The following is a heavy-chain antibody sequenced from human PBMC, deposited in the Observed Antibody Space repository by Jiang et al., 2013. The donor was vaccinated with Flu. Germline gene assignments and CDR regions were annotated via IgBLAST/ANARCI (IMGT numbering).Heavy chain of an antibody. CDR2: INAGNGNT. J-gene: IGHJ6*04. CDR3: ARGYCSGGSCYYYGMDV. CDR1: GYTFTSYA. V-gene: IGHV1-3*01. Sequence: SGYTFTSYAMHWVRQAPGQRLEWMGWINAGNGNTKYSQKFQGRVTITRDTSASTAYMGLSSLRSEDTAVYYYARGYCSGGSCYYYGMDVWGKGTTVTVSS. D-gene: IGHD2-15*01.